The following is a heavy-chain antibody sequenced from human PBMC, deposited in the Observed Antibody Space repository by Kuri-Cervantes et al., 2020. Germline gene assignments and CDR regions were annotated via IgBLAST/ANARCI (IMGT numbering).Heavy chain of an antibody. V-gene: IGHV4-39*01. CDR2: IYYSGST. D-gene: IGHD3-10*01. CDR3: ARRYYGSDAFDI. J-gene: IGHJ3*02. CDR1: GGSISSSSYC. Sequence: SETLSLTCTVSGGSISSSSYCWGWIRQPPGKGLEWIGSIYYSGSTYYNPSLKSRVTISVDTSKNQFSLKLSSVTAADTAVYYCARRYYGSDAFDIWGQGTMVTVSS.